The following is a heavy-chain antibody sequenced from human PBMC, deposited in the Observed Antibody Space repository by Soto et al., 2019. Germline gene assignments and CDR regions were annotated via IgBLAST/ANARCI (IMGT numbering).Heavy chain of an antibody. D-gene: IGHD3-22*01. J-gene: IGHJ6*02. V-gene: IGHV4-39*01. CDR1: GDSISTNSYS. CDR3: ARRLYYDSSGFEGGGMDV. CDR2: FYYSGST. Sequence: SETLSLTCTVSGDSISTNSYSWGWIRQPPGQGLEWIGLFYYSGSTHYNPPLKSRVTISVDTSKNQFSLKLSSVTAADTAVYYCARRLYYDSSGFEGGGMDVWGQGTTVTVSS.